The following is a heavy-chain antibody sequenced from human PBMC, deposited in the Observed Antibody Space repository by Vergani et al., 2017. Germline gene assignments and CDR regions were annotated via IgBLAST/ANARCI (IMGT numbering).Heavy chain of an antibody. V-gene: IGHV1-69*02. J-gene: IGHJ6*02. CDR3: ARATMVRVVIPGYYYGMDV. CDR2: IIPILGIA. Sequence: QVQLVQSGAEVKKPGSSVKVSCKASGGTFSSSTISWVRQAPGPGLEWMGRIIPILGIANYAQKFQGRVTITADKSTSTAYMELSSLRSEDTAVYYCARATMVRVVIPGYYYGMDVWGQGTTVTVSS. CDR1: GGTFSSST. D-gene: IGHD3-10*01.